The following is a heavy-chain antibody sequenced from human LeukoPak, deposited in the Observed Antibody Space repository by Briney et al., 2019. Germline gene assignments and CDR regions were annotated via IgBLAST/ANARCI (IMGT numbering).Heavy chain of an antibody. Sequence: ASVKVSCKASGYTFTSYAMHWVRQAPGQRLEWMGWINAGNGNTKYSQKFQGRVTITRDTSASTAYMELSSLRSEDTAVYYCARDAVLRFLEWKSQTYNWFDPWGQGTLVTVSS. D-gene: IGHD3-3*01. CDR1: GYTFTSYA. V-gene: IGHV1-3*01. CDR3: ARDAVLRFLEWKSQTYNWFDP. CDR2: INAGNGNT. J-gene: IGHJ5*02.